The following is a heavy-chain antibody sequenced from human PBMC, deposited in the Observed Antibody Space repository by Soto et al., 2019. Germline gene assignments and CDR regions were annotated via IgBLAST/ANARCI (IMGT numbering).Heavy chain of an antibody. J-gene: IGHJ5*02. Sequence: ASVKVSCKASSETFASYDITWVRQAPGQGLEWMGWISTYNGNTKSAQNVQGRVSMTTDTSTSTAYMELRSLRSDDTAVYYCARVMRGSGYWFVHWGQGRLVVVSS. V-gene: IGHV1-18*01. CDR3: ARVMRGSGYWFVH. CDR1: SETFASYD. CDR2: ISTYNGNT. D-gene: IGHD6-19*01.